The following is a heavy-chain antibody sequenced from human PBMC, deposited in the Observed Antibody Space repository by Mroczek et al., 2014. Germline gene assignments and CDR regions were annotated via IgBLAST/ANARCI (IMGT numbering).Heavy chain of an antibody. CDR1: GGSVNSNYWTSTSSYY. J-gene: IGHJ4*01. CDR3: AREGGYGSIWFTFDY. V-gene: IGHV4-61*01. D-gene: IGHD6-13*01. Sequence: QVQLQESGPGLVKPSETLSLTCTVSGGSVNSNYWTSTSSYYWSWIRQPPGKGLEWIGYIYYSGGTKYSPSLESRVTISLDTSKNQFSLNLKSVTAADTAVYYCAREGGYGSIWFTFDYWSHGTLVTVSS. CDR2: IYYSGGT.